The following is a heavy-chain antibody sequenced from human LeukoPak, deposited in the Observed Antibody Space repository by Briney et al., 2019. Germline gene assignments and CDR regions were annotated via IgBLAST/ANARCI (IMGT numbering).Heavy chain of an antibody. CDR2: INHSGST. V-gene: IGHV4-34*01. D-gene: IGHD5-12*01. CDR1: GGSFSGYY. CDR3: ARPVWRGYDLARGGLGY. J-gene: IGHJ4*02. Sequence: SETLSLTCAVYGGSFSGYYWSWIRQPPGKGLEWIGEINHSGSTNYNPSLKSRVTISVDTSKNQFSLKLSSVTAADTAVYYCARPVWRGYDLARGGLGYWGQGTLVTVSS.